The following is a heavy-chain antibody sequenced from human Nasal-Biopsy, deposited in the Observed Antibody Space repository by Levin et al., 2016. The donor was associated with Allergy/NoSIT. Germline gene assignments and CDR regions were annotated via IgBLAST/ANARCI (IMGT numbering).Heavy chain of an antibody. CDR3: ATSTGISEDDAFDV. Sequence: ASVKVSCKALGYTFTNYGITWVRQAPGQGLEWMGRINPHTGGTNYAQKFLGRVSMTRDTSIDTAYMELRWLRSDDAVIFYCATSTGISEDDAFDVWGQGTLVSVSS. J-gene: IGHJ3*01. CDR1: GYTFTNYG. CDR2: INPHTGGT. D-gene: IGHD5-18*01. V-gene: IGHV1-2*05.